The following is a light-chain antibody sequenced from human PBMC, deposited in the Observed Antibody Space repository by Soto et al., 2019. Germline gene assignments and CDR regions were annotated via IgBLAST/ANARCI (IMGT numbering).Light chain of an antibody. Sequence: QSVLTQSPSASASQGASVKLTCTLSSGHSSYDIAWHQQQPEKGPRYLMKLNSDGTHSKGDVIPDRFSGSSSGAERYLTISSLQSEDEADYYCQTWGTGIRGVFGGGTKLTVL. CDR1: SGHSSYD. CDR3: QTWGTGIRGV. CDR2: LNSDGTH. V-gene: IGLV4-69*01. J-gene: IGLJ2*01.